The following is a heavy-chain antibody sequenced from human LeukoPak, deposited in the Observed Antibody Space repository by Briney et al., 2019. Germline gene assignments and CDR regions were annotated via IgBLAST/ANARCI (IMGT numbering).Heavy chain of an antibody. J-gene: IGHJ4*02. Sequence: GESLKISCKGSGYSFTSYWIGWVRQMPGKGLEWMGIIYPGDSDTRYSPSFQGQVTISADKSISTAYLQWSSLKASDTAMYYCARLGSNYYDTIRGFRYFDYWGQGTLVTVSS. CDR2: IYPGDSDT. D-gene: IGHD3-22*01. CDR1: GYSFTSYW. V-gene: IGHV5-51*01. CDR3: ARLGSNYYDTIRGFRYFDY.